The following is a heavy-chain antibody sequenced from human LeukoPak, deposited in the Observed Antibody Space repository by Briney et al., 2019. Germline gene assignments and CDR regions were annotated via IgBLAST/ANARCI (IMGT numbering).Heavy chain of an antibody. CDR3: ARGYYFDY. CDR1: GGSFSGYY. Sequence: ASETLSLTCAVYGGSFSGYYWSWIRQPPGKGLEWIGEINHSGSTNYNPSLKSRVTISVDTSKNQFSLKLSSVTAADTAVYYCARGYYFDYRGQGTLVTVSS. J-gene: IGHJ4*02. V-gene: IGHV4-34*01. CDR2: INHSGST.